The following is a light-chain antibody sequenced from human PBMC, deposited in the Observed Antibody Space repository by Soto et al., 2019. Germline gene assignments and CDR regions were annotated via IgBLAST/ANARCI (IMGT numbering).Light chain of an antibody. V-gene: IGLV2-8*01. CDR2: EVT. CDR1: SSDIGNYNY. Sequence: QLVLAQPPSASGSPGQSVTISCTGTSSDIGNYNYVSWYQQHPGKAPKLMIYEVTKRPSGVPDRFSGSKSGNTASLTVSGLQTDDEAHYYCSSYAGSNSLLFGGGTKLTVL. CDR3: SSYAGSNSLL. J-gene: IGLJ2*01.